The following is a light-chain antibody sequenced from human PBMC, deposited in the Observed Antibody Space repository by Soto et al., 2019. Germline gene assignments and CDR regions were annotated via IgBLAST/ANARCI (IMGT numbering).Light chain of an antibody. V-gene: IGLV2-14*01. J-gene: IGLJ1*01. CDR2: EDS. CDR1: STDVGGYND. Sequence: QSVLTQPASVSGSPGQSVTISCTGTSTDVGGYNDVSWYQQPPGNAPKLMINEDSCRPSGVSNRFSASKSVKAAPPTISWLQAEDEADDYCSSYTTSSTFVFGTGTKLTVL. CDR3: SSYTTSSTFV.